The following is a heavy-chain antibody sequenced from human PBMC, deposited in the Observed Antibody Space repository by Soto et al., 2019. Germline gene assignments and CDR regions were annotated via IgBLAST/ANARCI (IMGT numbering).Heavy chain of an antibody. J-gene: IGHJ5*02. Sequence: PSETLSLTCTVSGGSISSGGYYWSWIRQHPGKGLEWIGYIYYSGSTYYNPSLKSRVTISVDTSKNQFSLKLGSVTAADTAVYYCARRRTYDILTGPQNWFDPWGQGTLVTVSS. V-gene: IGHV4-31*03. D-gene: IGHD3-9*01. CDR1: GGSISSGGYY. CDR2: IYYSGST. CDR3: ARRRTYDILTGPQNWFDP.